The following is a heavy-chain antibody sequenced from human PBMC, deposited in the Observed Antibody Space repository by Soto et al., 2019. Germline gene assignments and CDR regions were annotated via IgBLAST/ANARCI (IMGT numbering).Heavy chain of an antibody. V-gene: IGHV4-31*03. CDR2: IYYSGST. Sequence: SETLSLTCTVSGGSISSGGYYWSWIRQHPGKGLEWIGYIYYSGSTYYNPSLKSRVTISVDTSKNQFSLKLSSVTAADTAVYYCARATYGDYVKLDYYYYYYMDVWGKGTTVTVSS. D-gene: IGHD4-17*01. CDR1: GGSISSGGYY. J-gene: IGHJ6*03. CDR3: ARATYGDYVKLDYYYYYYMDV.